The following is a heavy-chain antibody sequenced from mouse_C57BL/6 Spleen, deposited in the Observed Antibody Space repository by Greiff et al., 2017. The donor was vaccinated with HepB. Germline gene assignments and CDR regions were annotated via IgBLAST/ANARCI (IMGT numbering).Heavy chain of an antibody. J-gene: IGHJ2*01. Sequence: VMLVESGPELVKPGASVKISCKASGYAFSSSWMNWVKQRPGKGLEWIGRIYPGDGDTNYNGKFKGKATLTADKSSSTAYMQLSSLTSEDSAVYFCAKVYYGNCFDYWGQGTTLTVSS. D-gene: IGHD2-1*01. CDR3: AKVYYGNCFDY. V-gene: IGHV1-82*01. CDR1: GYAFSSSW. CDR2: IYPGDGDT.